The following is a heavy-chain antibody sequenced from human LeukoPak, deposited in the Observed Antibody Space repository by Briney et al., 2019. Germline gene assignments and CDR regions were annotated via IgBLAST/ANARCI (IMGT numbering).Heavy chain of an antibody. Sequence: SQTLSLTCTVSGGSISSGGYYWSWIRQHPGKGLEWIGYIYYSGSTYYNPSLKSRVTISVDTSKNQFSLKLSSVTAADTAVYYCARGPRITMIVVVITGPFDYWGQGTLVTVSS. CDR1: GGSISSGGYY. CDR2: IYYSGST. V-gene: IGHV4-31*03. J-gene: IGHJ4*02. D-gene: IGHD3-22*01. CDR3: ARGPRITMIVVVITGPFDY.